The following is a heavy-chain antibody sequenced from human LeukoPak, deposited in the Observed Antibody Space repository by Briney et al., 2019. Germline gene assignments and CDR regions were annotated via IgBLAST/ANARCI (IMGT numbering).Heavy chain of an antibody. J-gene: IGHJ3*02. CDR1: GFAFSSYN. V-gene: IGHV3-21*01. Sequence: GGSLRLSCAASGFAFSSYNMNWVRQAPGKGLEWVSSISSSSYIYYGDSVKGRFTISRDNAKNLLYLQMNSLRAEDTAVYYCARDYYDSSGYYGGAFDIWGQGTMVTVSS. CDR2: ISSSSYI. D-gene: IGHD3-22*01. CDR3: ARDYYDSSGYYGGAFDI.